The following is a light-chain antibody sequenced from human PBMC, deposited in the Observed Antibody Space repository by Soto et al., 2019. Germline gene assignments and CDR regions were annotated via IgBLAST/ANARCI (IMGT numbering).Light chain of an antibody. V-gene: IGLV2-14*03. CDR1: SSDVGGYNY. CDR2: DVR. J-gene: IGLJ1*01. Sequence: QSALTQPASVSGSPGQSITISCTGTSSDVGGYNYVSWYQHHPGKAPKLMIYDVRNRPSGVFNRFSGSKSGNTASLTISGLQAAEEDAYYCSSYTINSTQYVFGTGTKLTVL. CDR3: SSYTINSTQYV.